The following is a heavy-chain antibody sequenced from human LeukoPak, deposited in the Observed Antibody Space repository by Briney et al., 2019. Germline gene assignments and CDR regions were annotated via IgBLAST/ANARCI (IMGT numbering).Heavy chain of an antibody. CDR3: AKDTSSSYYDSSGYPQNAFDI. CDR1: GFTFDDYA. Sequence: SLRLSCAASGFTFDDYAMRWVRHAPGKGLEWVSGISWNSRSIDYADSVKCRFTISRDNAKNSLYLQLNSLRAEDMALYYCAKDTSSSYYDSSGYPQNAFDIWGQGTMVTVSS. V-gene: IGHV3-9*03. D-gene: IGHD3-22*01. J-gene: IGHJ3*02. CDR2: ISWNSRSI.